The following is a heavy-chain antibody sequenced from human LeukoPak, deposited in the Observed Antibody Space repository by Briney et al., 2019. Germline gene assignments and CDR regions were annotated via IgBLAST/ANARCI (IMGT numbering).Heavy chain of an antibody. V-gene: IGHV4-39*01. D-gene: IGHD2-15*01. CDR3: ASLVAAKLPYF. J-gene: IGHJ4*02. CDR1: GGSISSSNYY. CDR2: IYYSGST. Sequence: PSETLSLTCTVSGGSISSSNYYWGWIRQPPGKGLEWIGSIYYSGSTYYNPSLKSRGTIYVDTSKNQFSLKLSSVTAADTAVYFCASLVAAKLPYFWGQGTLVTVSS.